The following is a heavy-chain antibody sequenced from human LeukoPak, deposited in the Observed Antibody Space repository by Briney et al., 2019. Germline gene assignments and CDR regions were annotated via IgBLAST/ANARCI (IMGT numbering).Heavy chain of an antibody. Sequence: PGGSLRLSCAASGFTFSSYWMSWVRQAPGKGLEWVANLKQDGSEKYYVDSVKGRFTISRDNAKNSLYLQMNSLRAEDTAVYYCAKESMVRGVIRYYYGMDVWGKGTTVTVSS. CDR2: LKQDGSEK. CDR3: AKESMVRGVIRYYYGMDV. D-gene: IGHD3-10*01. J-gene: IGHJ6*04. CDR1: GFTFSSYW. V-gene: IGHV3-7*03.